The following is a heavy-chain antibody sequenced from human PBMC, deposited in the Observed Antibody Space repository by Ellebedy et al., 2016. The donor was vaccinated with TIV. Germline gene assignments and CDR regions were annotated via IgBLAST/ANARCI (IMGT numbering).Heavy chain of an antibody. CDR1: GYTFTSYD. D-gene: IGHD1-1*01. CDR3: ARPNWDGDYFDY. CDR2: MNPNSGNT. Sequence: ASVKVSXKASGYTFTSYDINWVRQATGQGLEWMGWMNPNSGNTGYAQKFQGRVTMTRNTSISTAYMELSRLRSDDTAVYYCARPNWDGDYFDYWGQGTLVTVSS. V-gene: IGHV1-8*01. J-gene: IGHJ4*02.